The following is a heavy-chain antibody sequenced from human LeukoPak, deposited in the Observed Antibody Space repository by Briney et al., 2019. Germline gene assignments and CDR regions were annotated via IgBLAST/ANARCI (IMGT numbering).Heavy chain of an antibody. V-gene: IGHV4-34*08. CDR1: GFTFSSYW. CDR2: INHSGST. D-gene: IGHD7-27*01. J-gene: IGHJ5*02. Sequence: PGGSLRLSCAASGFTFSSYWMNWIRQPPGKGLEWIGEINHSGSTNYNPSLKSRVTISVDTSKNQFSLKLSSVTAADTAVYFCAGLLNGGVSHWFDPWGQGTLVTVSS. CDR3: AGLLNGGVSHWFDP.